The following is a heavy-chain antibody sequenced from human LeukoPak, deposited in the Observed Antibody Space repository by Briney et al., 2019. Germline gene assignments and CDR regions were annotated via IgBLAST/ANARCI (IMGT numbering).Heavy chain of an antibody. D-gene: IGHD3-22*01. V-gene: IGHV3-21*01. Sequence: AGAPRLPCSASGFIISTSSMHYVRQTAAGELLEVSSSSSSSSFTYSADSLKGRFTISRDNANNSLYLQMDSLRAEDTAVYYCARDDGSGYYFDYWGQGTLVTVSS. CDR3: ARDDGSGYYFDY. CDR1: GFIISTSS. J-gene: IGHJ4*02. CDR2: SSSSSSFT.